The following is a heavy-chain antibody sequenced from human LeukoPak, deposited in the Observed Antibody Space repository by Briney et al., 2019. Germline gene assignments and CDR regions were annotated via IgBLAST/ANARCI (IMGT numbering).Heavy chain of an antibody. CDR2: ISSSSSYI. D-gene: IGHD1-1*01. V-gene: IGHV3-21*01. CDR3: ARDSPWNRDSYYYYYGMDV. J-gene: IGHJ6*02. Sequence: GGSLRLSCAASGFTFSSYSMNWVRQAPGKGLEWDSSISSSSSYIYYADSVKGRFTISRDNAKNSLYLQMNSLRAEDTAVYYCARDSPWNRDSYYYYYGMDVWGQGTTVTVSS. CDR1: GFTFSSYS.